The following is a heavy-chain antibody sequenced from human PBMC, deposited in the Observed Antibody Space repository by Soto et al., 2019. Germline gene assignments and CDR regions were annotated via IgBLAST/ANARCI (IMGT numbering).Heavy chain of an antibody. CDR2: INPRADST. CDR1: GYPFINFY. CDR3: AREFPSTYWFDP. D-gene: IGHD3-16*01. Sequence: ASVKVSCKTSGYPFINFYVHWVRQAPGQGLEWLGNINPRADSTVYAPNFEDRVSMTRDTSTSTVYMELSSLTSDDTAMYYCAREFPSTYWFDPWGHGTLVTVSS. J-gene: IGHJ5*02. V-gene: IGHV1-46*01.